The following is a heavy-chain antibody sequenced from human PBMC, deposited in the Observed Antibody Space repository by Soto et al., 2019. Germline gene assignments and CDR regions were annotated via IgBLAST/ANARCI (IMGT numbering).Heavy chain of an antibody. J-gene: IGHJ4*02. Sequence: PSETLSLTCTVSGGSISSYYWSWIRQPPGKGLEWIGYIYYSGSTNYNPSLKSRVTISVDTSKNQFSLKLSSVTAADTAVYYCARHPSYGAHFDYWGQGTLVTVSS. CDR2: IYYSGST. D-gene: IGHD5-18*01. CDR1: GGSISSYY. V-gene: IGHV4-59*08. CDR3: ARHPSYGAHFDY.